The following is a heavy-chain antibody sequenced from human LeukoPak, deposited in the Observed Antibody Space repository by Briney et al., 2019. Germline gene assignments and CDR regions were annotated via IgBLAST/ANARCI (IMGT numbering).Heavy chain of an antibody. CDR3: ARAKLGYCSFTSCYADFDY. V-gene: IGHV1-8*01. D-gene: IGHD2-2*01. J-gene: IGHJ4*02. Sequence: ASVKVSCKASGYTFTSYDINWVRQATGQGLEWMGWMNPNSGNTGYARKFQGRVTMTRNTSIRTAYMELSSLRSEDTAVYYCARAKLGYCSFTSCYADFDYWGQGTLVTVSS. CDR2: MNPNSGNT. CDR1: GYTFTSYD.